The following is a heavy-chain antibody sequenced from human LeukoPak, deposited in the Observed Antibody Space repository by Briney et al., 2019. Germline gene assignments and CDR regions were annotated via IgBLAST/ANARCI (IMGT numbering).Heavy chain of an antibody. CDR3: LGYCSGGNCYSGGY. J-gene: IGHJ4*02. V-gene: IGHV3-23*01. Sequence: GGSLRLSCAASRFTFSTYAMSWVRQAPGKGLEWVSSISGSGGSSYYAGSVQGRFTISRDNSKNTQSLQMNSLRAEDTAVCYCLGYCSGGNCYSGGYWGQGPLVSVSS. D-gene: IGHD2-15*01. CDR1: RFTFSTYA. CDR2: ISGSGGSS.